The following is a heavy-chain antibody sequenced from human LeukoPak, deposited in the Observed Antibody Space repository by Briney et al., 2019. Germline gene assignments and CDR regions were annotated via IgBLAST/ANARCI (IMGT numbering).Heavy chain of an antibody. V-gene: IGHV1-69*13. CDR3: ARGPYSGDWHFDF. CDR1: GGTFSSYA. CDR2: IIPIFGTA. J-gene: IGHJ4*02. Sequence: GASVKVSCKASGGTFSSYAISWVRQAPGQGLEWMGGIIPIFGTANYAQKFQGRVTITADESTSTAYMELSSLRSEDTAVYYCARGPYSGDWHFDFWGQGTLVTVSS. D-gene: IGHD6-19*01.